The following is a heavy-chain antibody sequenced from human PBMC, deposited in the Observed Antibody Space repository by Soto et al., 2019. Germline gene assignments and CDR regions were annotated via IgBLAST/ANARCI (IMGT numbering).Heavy chain of an antibody. V-gene: IGHV1-8*01. J-gene: IGHJ6*02. CDR1: GYTFTSYD. Sequence: QVQLVQSGAEVKKPGASVKVSCKASGYTFTSYDINWVRQATGQGLEWMGWMNPNSGNTGHAQKFQGRATMTRNTSTSTACRELSSLRSGDTAVYYWAGEKTACGMDVWGQGTAVTVSS. CDR3: AGEKTACGMDV. CDR2: MNPNSGNT.